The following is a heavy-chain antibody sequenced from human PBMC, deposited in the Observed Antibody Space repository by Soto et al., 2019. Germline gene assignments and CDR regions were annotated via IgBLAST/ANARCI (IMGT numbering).Heavy chain of an antibody. D-gene: IGHD2-15*01. CDR1: GFSFRNYG. J-gene: IGHJ4*02. CDR2: ISYEGSHI. CDR3: AKDHGGGNFFLYFDL. Sequence: PGGSLRLSCAASGFSFRNYGMHWVRQAPGKGLEWVAVISYEGSHISYAASVKGRFTISRDNSKNAVFLQMNRLTPDDTAVYSCAKDHGGGNFFLYFDLWGQGTLVTVSS. V-gene: IGHV3-30*18.